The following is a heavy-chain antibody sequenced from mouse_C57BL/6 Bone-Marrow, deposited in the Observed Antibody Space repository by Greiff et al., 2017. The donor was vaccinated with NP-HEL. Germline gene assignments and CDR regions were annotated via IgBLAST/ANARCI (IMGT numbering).Heavy chain of an antibody. Sequence: QVQLQQSGAELVKPGASVKMSCKASGYTFTSYWITWVKQRPGQVLEWIGDIYPGSGSTNYNEKFKSKATLTVDTSSSTAYMQLSSLTSEDSAVYYCAREGRQLRLYYFDYWGQGTTLTVSS. J-gene: IGHJ2*01. CDR2: IYPGSGST. CDR3: AREGRQLRLYYFDY. D-gene: IGHD3-2*02. V-gene: IGHV1-55*01. CDR1: GYTFTSYW.